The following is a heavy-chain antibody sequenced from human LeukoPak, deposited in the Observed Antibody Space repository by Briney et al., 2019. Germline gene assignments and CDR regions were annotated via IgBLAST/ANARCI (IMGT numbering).Heavy chain of an antibody. CDR2: INPSGGST. Sequence: GASVKVSCKASGYTFTSYYMHWARQAPGQGLEWMGIINPSGGSTSYAQKFQGRVTMTRDTSTSTVYMELSSLRSEDTAVYYCARDFYGSGSYYNWFDPWGQGTLVTVSS. D-gene: IGHD3-10*01. J-gene: IGHJ5*02. V-gene: IGHV1-46*01. CDR3: ARDFYGSGSYYNWFDP. CDR1: GYTFTSYY.